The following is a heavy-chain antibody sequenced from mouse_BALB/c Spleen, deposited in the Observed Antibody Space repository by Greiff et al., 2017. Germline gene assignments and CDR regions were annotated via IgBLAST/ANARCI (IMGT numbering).Heavy chain of an antibody. CDR3: ARGITTAGFAY. Sequence: LVESGAELVRPGALVKLSCKASGFNIKDYYMHWVKQRPEQGLEWIGWIDPENGNTIYDPKFQGKATITADTSSNTAYLQLSSLTSEDTAVYYCARGITTAGFAYWGQGTLVTVSA. J-gene: IGHJ3*01. D-gene: IGHD1-2*01. CDR1: GFNIKDYY. V-gene: IGHV14-1*02. CDR2: IDPENGNT.